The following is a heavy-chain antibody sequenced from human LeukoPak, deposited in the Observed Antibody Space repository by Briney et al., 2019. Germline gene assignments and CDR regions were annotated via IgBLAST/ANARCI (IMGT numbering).Heavy chain of an antibody. CDR1: GGTISRHY. D-gene: IGHD1-26*01. V-gene: IGHV4-59*11. Sequence: PSETLSLTCTVSGGTISRHYWSWIRQPPGKGLEWIAYIDYSGSTNYSPSLKSRLTISLDASNNQFSLKLSSVTAADTALYYCARDRRRDRLHAFDIWGQGTMVTVSS. J-gene: IGHJ3*02. CDR3: ARDRRRDRLHAFDI. CDR2: IDYSGST.